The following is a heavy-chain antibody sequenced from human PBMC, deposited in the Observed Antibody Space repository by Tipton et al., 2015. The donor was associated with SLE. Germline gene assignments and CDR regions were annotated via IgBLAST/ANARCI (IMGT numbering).Heavy chain of an antibody. CDR3: AREFLNPVTTVHYYFDL. Sequence: TLSLNCTVSGVSISTYYWTWIRQSPGKGLEWIGYIDYSGSATYNPSLKSRVTISGDTSKNQVSLRVTSVTAADTAVYYCAREFLNPVTTVHYYFDLWGRGTLVTVSS. D-gene: IGHD4-11*01. CDR2: IDYSGSA. J-gene: IGHJ2*01. CDR1: GVSISTYY. V-gene: IGHV4-59*12.